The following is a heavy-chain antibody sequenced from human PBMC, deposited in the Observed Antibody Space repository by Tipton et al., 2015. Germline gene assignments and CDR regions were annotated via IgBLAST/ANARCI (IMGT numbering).Heavy chain of an antibody. J-gene: IGHJ4*02. CDR2: ISHSGNT. CDR3: ARARGRHGGLFDY. CDR1: AYSISSDYY. D-gene: IGHD4-23*01. Sequence: TLSLTCAVSAYSISSDYYWGWIRQPPGKGLEWIGSISHSGNTYYNPSLKSRVTMSRDTSKTQFSLEMRSVTATDTAVYYCARARGRHGGLFDYWAQGTLVTVSS. V-gene: IGHV4-38-2*01.